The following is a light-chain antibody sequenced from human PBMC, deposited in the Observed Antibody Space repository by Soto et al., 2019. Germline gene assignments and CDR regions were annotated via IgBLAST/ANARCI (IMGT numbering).Light chain of an antibody. CDR1: QAVNTR. J-gene: IGKJ1*01. CDR2: LAS. CDR3: HQRQSWPRT. V-gene: IGKV3-11*01. Sequence: EMALTQSPATLSFSPGERATLSCRASQAVNTRLAWYQHKPGQAPRLLIYLASNRAAGVPARFSGSGSGTDFTLTISDVEPEDFAVYYCHQRQSWPRTFGQGTKVDI.